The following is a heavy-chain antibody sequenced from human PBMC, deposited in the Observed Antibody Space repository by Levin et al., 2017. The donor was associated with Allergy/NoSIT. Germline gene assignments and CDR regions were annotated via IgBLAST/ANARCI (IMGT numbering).Heavy chain of an antibody. CDR3: ARSSWLNYYDSSGYDWVDY. CDR1: GDSVSSNSAA. Sequence: SQTLSLTCAISGDSVSSNSAAWNWIRQSPSRGLEWLGRTYYRSKWYNDYAVSVKSRITINPDTSKNQFSLQLNSVTPEDTAVYFCARSSWLNYYDSSGYDWVDYWGQGTLVTVSS. D-gene: IGHD3-22*01. V-gene: IGHV6-1*01. CDR2: TYYRSKWYN. J-gene: IGHJ4*02.